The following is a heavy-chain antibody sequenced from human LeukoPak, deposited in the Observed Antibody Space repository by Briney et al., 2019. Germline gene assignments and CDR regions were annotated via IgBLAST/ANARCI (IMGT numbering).Heavy chain of an antibody. J-gene: IGHJ4*02. CDR3: ARLAAAGTGDY. V-gene: IGHV3-21*01. CDR2: ISSSSSYI. CDR1: GFTFSSYS. D-gene: IGHD6-13*01. Sequence: GGSLRLSCAASGFTFSSYSMNWVRQAPGKGPEWVSSISSSSSYIYYADSVKGRFTISRDNAKNSLYLQMNSLRAEDTAVYYCARLAAAGTGDYWGQGTLVTVSS.